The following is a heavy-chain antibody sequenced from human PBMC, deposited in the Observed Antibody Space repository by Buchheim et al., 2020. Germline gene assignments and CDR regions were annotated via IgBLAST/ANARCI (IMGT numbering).Heavy chain of an antibody. J-gene: IGHJ4*02. D-gene: IGHD5-24*01. V-gene: IGHV3-23*01. CDR3: ARPRDGYNLLDY. Sequence: EVQLLDSGGGLVQPGGSLRLSCAVSGFTFSSYVMSWVRQAPGKGLEWVSSISGSGGDAFYADSVKGRFTTSRDNSENTLYLQMNSLRVEDTAVYYCARPRDGYNLLDYWGQGTL. CDR1: GFTFSSYV. CDR2: ISGSGGDA.